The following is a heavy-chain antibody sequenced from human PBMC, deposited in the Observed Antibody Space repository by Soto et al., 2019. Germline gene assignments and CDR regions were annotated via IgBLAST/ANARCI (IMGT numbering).Heavy chain of an antibody. J-gene: IGHJ4*02. D-gene: IGHD3-10*01. CDR2: ITTKTDGETT. CDR1: GFTFSRAW. Sequence: EVQLVESGGGLVKPGGSLRRSCAASGFTFSRAWLNWVRQGPGKGLEWVGRITTKTDGETTDYAAPVKGRFTISRDDSKNTVSLQMISLKNEDTAVYYCTTETWFGDLWETYWGQGTLVTVSS. CDR3: TTETWFGDLWETY. V-gene: IGHV3-15*07.